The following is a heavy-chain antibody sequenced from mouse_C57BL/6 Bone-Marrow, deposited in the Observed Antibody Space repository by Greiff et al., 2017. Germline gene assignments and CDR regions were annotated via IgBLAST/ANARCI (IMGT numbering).Heavy chain of an antibody. CDR2: IDPNSGGT. V-gene: IGHV1-72*01. CDR3: ARSESLYYGSSLYYYAMDY. CDR1: GYTFTSYW. Sequence: QVQLQQPGAELVKPGASVKLSCKASGYTFTSYWMHWVKQRPGRGLEWIGRIDPNSGGTKYNEKFKSKATLTVDKPSSTAYMQLSSLTSEDSAVYYCARSESLYYGSSLYYYAMDYWGQGTSVTVSS. D-gene: IGHD1-1*01. J-gene: IGHJ4*01.